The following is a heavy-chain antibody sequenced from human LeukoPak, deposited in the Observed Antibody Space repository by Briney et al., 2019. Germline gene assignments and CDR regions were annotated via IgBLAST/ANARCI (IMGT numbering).Heavy chain of an antibody. V-gene: IGHV3-7*01. Sequence: GASLRLSCAASGFTFSSYWMSWVRQAPGKGQEWVANIKQDGSEKYYVDSVKGRFTISRDNAKNSLYLQMNSLRAEDTAVYYCAGDSGAYYDSSGSGYWGQGTLVTVSS. D-gene: IGHD3-22*01. CDR1: GFTFSSYW. CDR2: IKQDGSEK. J-gene: IGHJ4*02. CDR3: AGDSGAYYDSSGSGY.